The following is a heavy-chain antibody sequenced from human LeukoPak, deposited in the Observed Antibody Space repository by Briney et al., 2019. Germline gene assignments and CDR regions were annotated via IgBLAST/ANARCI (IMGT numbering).Heavy chain of an antibody. D-gene: IGHD3-22*01. J-gene: IGHJ4*02. CDR2: ITRRSNFI. CDR3: ARVRYDSSGYYSIYDY. Sequence: GGSLRLSCAASGFTFSSYSMNWVRQAPGKGLEGVSSITRRSNFIYYADSMKGRFTISRDNAKNSLYLQMNSLRAEDTAVYYCARVRYDSSGYYSIYDYWGQGTLVTVSS. V-gene: IGHV3-21*01. CDR1: GFTFSSYS.